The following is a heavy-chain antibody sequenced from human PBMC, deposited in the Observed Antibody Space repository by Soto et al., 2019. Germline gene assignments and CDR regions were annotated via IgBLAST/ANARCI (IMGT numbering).Heavy chain of an antibody. V-gene: IGHV4-30-2*01. CDR1: GGSLSSSAYS. D-gene: IGHD3-22*01. J-gene: IGHJ3*02. CDR3: ARELLYYDSSGYSWDDAFDI. Sequence: SETLSLTCAVSGGSLSSSAYSWSWIRQPPGKGLEWIGFIYQSGSTYYNPSLKSRLTMSLDRPRNQFSLKLSSVTAADTAVYYCARELLYYDSSGYSWDDAFDIWGQGTMGTVSS. CDR2: IYQSGST.